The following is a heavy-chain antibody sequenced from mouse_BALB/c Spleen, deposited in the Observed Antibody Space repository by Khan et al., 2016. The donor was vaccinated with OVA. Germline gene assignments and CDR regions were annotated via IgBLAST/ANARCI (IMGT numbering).Heavy chain of an antibody. J-gene: IGHJ2*01. Sequence: EVQLVESGPGLVKPSQSLSLTCTVTGYSITTDYAWNWIRKFPGNKLEWMGYISYSGNTKYNPSLKSRISITRDTSKNQFFLQLKSVTTEDTARYYCARIYGGDFDYWGQGTTLTVSS. CDR1: GYSITTDYA. CDR2: ISYSGNT. V-gene: IGHV3-2*02. D-gene: IGHD1-1*01. CDR3: ARIYGGDFDY.